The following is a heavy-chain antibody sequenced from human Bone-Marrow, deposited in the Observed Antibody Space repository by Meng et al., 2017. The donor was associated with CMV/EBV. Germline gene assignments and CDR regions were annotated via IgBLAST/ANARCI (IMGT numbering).Heavy chain of an antibody. Sequence: SQTLSLTCAVYGGSFSGYYWSWIRQPPGKGLEWIGSIYYSGSTYYNPSLKSRVTISVDTSKNQFSLKLSSVTAADTAVYYCARVGFGGLEWLSSFGWSYWGQGTLVTVSS. CDR3: ARVGFGGLEWLSSFGWSY. CDR2: IYYSGST. V-gene: IGHV4-34*01. J-gene: IGHJ4*02. D-gene: IGHD3-3*01. CDR1: GGSFSGYY.